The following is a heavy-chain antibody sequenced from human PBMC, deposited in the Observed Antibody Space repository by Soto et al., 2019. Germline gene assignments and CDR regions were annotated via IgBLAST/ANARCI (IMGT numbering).Heavy chain of an antibody. CDR3: ARDRHCGGDCYTGWFDP. J-gene: IGHJ5*02. CDR1: GGTFSTYP. CDR2: IIPFFGTP. D-gene: IGHD2-21*02. V-gene: IGHV1-69*01. Sequence: QVQLVQSGAEVKKPGSSVKVSCKASGGTFSTYPISWVRQAPGQGLEWMGGIIPFFGTPNYAQKFQGRVTIIADASTNTAHMELSSLRSEDTAIYYCARDRHCGGDCYTGWFDPWGQGNLVTVSS.